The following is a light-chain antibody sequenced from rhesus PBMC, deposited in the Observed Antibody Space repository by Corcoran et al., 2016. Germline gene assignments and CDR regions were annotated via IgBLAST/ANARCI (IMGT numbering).Light chain of an antibody. V-gene: IGKV1-32*04. Sequence: DIQMSHSPSSLSASVGDRVTITCRASQGISSYFNWYQQKPGKAPNRLIYFAKSLASEVPSRFSGIGAGSEFTLNITSLQPEDSATYYCQQGDSNPRTFGQGTKVEIK. CDR2: FAK. CDR1: QGISSY. CDR3: QQGDSNPRT. J-gene: IGKJ1*01.